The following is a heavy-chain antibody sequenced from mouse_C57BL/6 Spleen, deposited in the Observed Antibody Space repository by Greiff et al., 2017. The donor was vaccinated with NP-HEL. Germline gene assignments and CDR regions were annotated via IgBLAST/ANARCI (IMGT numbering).Heavy chain of an antibody. CDR2: IYPGDGDT. J-gene: IGHJ4*01. CDR1: GYAFSSSW. V-gene: IGHV1-82*01. Sequence: QVQLQQSGPELVKPGASVKISCKASGYAFSSSWMNWVKQRPGKGLEWIGRIYPGDGDTNYNGKFKGKATLTADKSSSTAYMQLSSLTSEDSAVYFCARGGTGKRVYAMDYWGQGTSVTVSS. D-gene: IGHD4-1*01. CDR3: ARGGTGKRVYAMDY.